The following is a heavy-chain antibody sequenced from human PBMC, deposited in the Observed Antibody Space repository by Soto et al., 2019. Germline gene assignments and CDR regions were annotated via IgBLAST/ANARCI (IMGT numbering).Heavy chain of an antibody. CDR1: GGTFSSYA. J-gene: IGHJ4*01. D-gene: IGHD1-1*01. CDR2: IIPIFGTA. CDR3: SREARSWTSVY. Sequence: QVQLVQSGAEVKKPGSSVKVSCKASGGTFSSYAISWVRQAPGQGLEWMGGIIPIFGTANYAQKFQGRVTIPPDESPSTAYMQLSSLRSEDTSVYYSSREARSWTSVYWGHGTLVTGSS. V-gene: IGHV1-69*05.